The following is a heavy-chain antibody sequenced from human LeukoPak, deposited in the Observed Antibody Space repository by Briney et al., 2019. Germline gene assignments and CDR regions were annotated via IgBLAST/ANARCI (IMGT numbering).Heavy chain of an antibody. Sequence: SETLSLTCTVSGGSISSSSYYWGWIRQPPGKGLEWIGSIYYSGSTYYNPSLKSRVTISVDTSKNQFSLKLSSVTAADTAVYYCARLGGDSSSHDYWGKGTLVTVSS. V-gene: IGHV4-39*01. CDR3: ARLGGDSSSHDY. CDR2: IYYSGST. CDR1: GGSISSSSYY. D-gene: IGHD6-13*01. J-gene: IGHJ4*02.